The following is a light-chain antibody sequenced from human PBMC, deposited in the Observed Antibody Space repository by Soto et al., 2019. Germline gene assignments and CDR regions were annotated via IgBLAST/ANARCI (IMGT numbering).Light chain of an antibody. CDR2: AAS. V-gene: IGKV1-12*01. Sequence: DIQMTQSPSSVSASVGDRVTVTCRASQGIGSWLAWYQKKPGKAPILLIYAASSLQSGVPSRFSGSGSGTDSTLTISSLQPEDCAIYFCQQANSFPITFGQGTRLEIK. CDR1: QGIGSW. J-gene: IGKJ5*01. CDR3: QQANSFPIT.